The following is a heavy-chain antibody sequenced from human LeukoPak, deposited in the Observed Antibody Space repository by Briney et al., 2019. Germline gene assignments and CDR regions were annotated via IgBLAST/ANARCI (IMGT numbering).Heavy chain of an antibody. CDR3: ARQSSGWYSGLGYYFDY. D-gene: IGHD6-19*01. CDR1: GASISSSSSY. CDR2: IYYSGST. V-gene: IGHV4-39*01. Sequence: SETLSPTCTVSGASISSSSSYWGWIRQPPGKGLEWIGTIYYSGSTYYNPSLKSRVTISVDTSKNQFSLKVSSVTAADTAVYYCARQSSGWYSGLGYYFDYWGQGTLVTVSS. J-gene: IGHJ4*02.